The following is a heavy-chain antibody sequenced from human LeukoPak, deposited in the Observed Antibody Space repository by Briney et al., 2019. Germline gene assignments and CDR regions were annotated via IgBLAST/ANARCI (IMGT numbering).Heavy chain of an antibody. CDR3: AKDGRKRMTMIINEPKRPYYWDY. D-gene: IGHD3-22*01. Sequence: GGSLRLSCAASGFTFSSDAMSWVRQAPGKGLEWVSAISGSGGSTYYADSVKGRFTISRDNSKNTLYLQVNSLRAEDTAIYYCAKDGRKRMTMIINEPKRPYYWDYWGQGTLVTVSS. J-gene: IGHJ4*02. CDR1: GFTFSSDA. CDR2: ISGSGGST. V-gene: IGHV3-23*01.